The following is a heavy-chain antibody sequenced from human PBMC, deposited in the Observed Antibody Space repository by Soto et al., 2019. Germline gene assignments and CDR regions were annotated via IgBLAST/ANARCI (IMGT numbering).Heavy chain of an antibody. CDR2: IKSKPEGGTT. V-gene: IGHV3-15*01. CDR3: TTDPHSTGTKY. Sequence: VQLVESGGGLVKPGGSLRLSCAASGFTFSDYYMSWIRQAPGKGLEWVGHIKSKPEGGTTDYAAPVRGRFTISRDASKTTLYLQMNSLKTEDTAIYYCTTDPHSTGTKYWGQGTLVTVSS. CDR1: GFTFSDYY. D-gene: IGHD1-1*01. J-gene: IGHJ4*02.